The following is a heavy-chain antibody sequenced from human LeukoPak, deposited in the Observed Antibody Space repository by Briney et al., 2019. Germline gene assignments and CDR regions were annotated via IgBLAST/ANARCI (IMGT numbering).Heavy chain of an antibody. CDR2: ISSSSSYI. CDR1: GFTFSSYS. D-gene: IGHD1/OR15-1a*01. Sequence: PGGSLRLSCAASGFTFSSYSMNWVRQAPGKGLEWVSSISSSSSYIYYADSVKGRFTISRDNAKNSLYLQMNSLRAEDTAVYYCARDVTRGTRFGKIPHYFDYWGQGTLVTVSS. CDR3: ARDVTRGTRFGKIPHYFDY. J-gene: IGHJ4*02. V-gene: IGHV3-21*01.